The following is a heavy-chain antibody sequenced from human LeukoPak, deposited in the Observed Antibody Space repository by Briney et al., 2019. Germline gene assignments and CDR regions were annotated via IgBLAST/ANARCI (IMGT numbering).Heavy chain of an antibody. Sequence: GASAKVSCKASGYTLTAYYVHWVRQAPGQGLEWMGRINPNSGDTNYAQEFQGRVTMTRDTSISTAYMELSRLRSDDTAVYYCARAGPPLEFDCWGQGTLVTVSS. CDR2: INPNSGDT. CDR3: ARAGPPLEFDC. CDR1: GYTLTAYY. V-gene: IGHV1-2*06. J-gene: IGHJ4*02. D-gene: IGHD3-10*01.